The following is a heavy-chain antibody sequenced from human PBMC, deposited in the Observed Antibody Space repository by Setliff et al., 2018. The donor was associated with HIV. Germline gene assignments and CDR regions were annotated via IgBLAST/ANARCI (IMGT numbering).Heavy chain of an antibody. CDR3: ARDDGGYNYAEAFDV. Sequence: GASVKVSCKTSGYTFPGSYMHWVRLAPGQGLEWMGWISAYSGNTHYAQKYQGRVTMTTDTSTSTAYMELRSLRSDDTAVYYCARDDGGYNYAEAFDVWGQGTMVTVSS. V-gene: IGHV1-18*01. J-gene: IGHJ3*01. D-gene: IGHD3-16*01. CDR1: GYTFPGSY. CDR2: ISAYSGNT.